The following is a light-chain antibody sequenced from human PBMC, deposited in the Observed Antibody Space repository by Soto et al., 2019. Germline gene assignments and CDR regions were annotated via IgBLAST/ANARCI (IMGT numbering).Light chain of an antibody. CDR1: ESVSIN. CDR2: DTS. CDR3: QLYAFSHGIT. V-gene: IGKV3D-15*01. Sequence: IVMTQSPATLSMSPGERANLSCRASESVSINLAWYQQKPGQSPRLLVYDTSIRATGIPARFSGSGSGTDFTLTISRLEPEDFAVYYCQLYAFSHGITFGQGTRLEIK. J-gene: IGKJ5*01.